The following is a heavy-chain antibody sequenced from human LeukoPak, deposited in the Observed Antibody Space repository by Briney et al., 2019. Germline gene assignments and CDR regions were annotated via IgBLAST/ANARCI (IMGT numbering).Heavy chain of an antibody. D-gene: IGHD2-2*01. CDR3: TTDRDCSSTSKVCLDAFDI. CDR2: IKSKTDGGTT. V-gene: IGHV3-15*01. CDR1: GFTFSNAW. Sequence: GGSLRLSCAASGFTFSNAWMSWVRQAPGKGLEWVGRIKSKTDGGTTDYAAPVKGRFTISRDDSKNTLYLQMNSLKTEDTAVYYCTTDRDCSSTSKVCLDAFDIWGQGTMVTVSS. J-gene: IGHJ3*02.